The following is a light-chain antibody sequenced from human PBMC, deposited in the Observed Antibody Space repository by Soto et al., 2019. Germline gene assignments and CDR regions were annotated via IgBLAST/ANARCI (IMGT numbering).Light chain of an antibody. CDR2: GAS. V-gene: IGKV3-15*01. CDR1: QSVSGN. CDR3: QQYNNWPPLT. J-gene: IGKJ4*01. Sequence: EIVMTQSPATLSVSPGERVTLSCRASQSVSGNLAWYQQKPGQAPRLLIFGASTRATGIPARFSGSGSGTEFTLTITSLQSEGFAVYYCQQYNNWPPLTFGGGTTVEIK.